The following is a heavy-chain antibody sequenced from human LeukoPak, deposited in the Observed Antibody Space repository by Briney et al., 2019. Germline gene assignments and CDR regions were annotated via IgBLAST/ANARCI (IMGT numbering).Heavy chain of an antibody. CDR2: ISAHSGNT. V-gene: IGHV1-18*04. CDR1: GYMFTTYG. J-gene: IGHJ4*02. D-gene: IGHD6-25*01. CDR3: ARDLSSGGWTLEFDY. Sequence: AAVKVSCKTSGYMFTTYGITWVRQAPGQGLQWMGWISAHSGNTKYAEKFQGRVTLTTDTSTSTGYLELGSLTSDDTAVYYCARDLSSGGWTLEFDYWGQGTLVTVSS.